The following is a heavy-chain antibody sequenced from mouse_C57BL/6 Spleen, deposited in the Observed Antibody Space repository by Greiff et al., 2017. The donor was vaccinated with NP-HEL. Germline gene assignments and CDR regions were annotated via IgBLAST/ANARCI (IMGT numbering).Heavy chain of an antibody. J-gene: IGHJ4*01. CDR3: ARSTYYDYDVDYYAMDY. V-gene: IGHV1-50*01. D-gene: IGHD2-4*01. CDR1: GYTFTSYW. CDR2: IDPSDSYT. Sequence: QVQLKQPGAELVKPGASVKLSCKASGYTFTSYWMQWVKQRPGQGLEWIGEIDPSDSYTNYNQKFKGKATLTVDTSSSTAYMQLSSLTSEDSAVYYCARSTYYDYDVDYYAMDYWGQGTSVTVSS.